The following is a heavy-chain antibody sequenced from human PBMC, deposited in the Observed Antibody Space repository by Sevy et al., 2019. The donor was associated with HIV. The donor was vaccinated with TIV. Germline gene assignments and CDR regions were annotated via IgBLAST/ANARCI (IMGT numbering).Heavy chain of an antibody. Sequence: GGSLRLSCAASGFIFSSYEMNWVRQAPGKGLEWVSYISNSGTTIYYSDSVKGRFTISRDNARNALYLQMNSLRAEDTAVYYCARDFPPAATTVARFDCWGQGTLVTVSS. J-gene: IGHJ4*02. D-gene: IGHD4-17*01. CDR2: ISNSGTTI. CDR1: GFIFSSYE. V-gene: IGHV3-48*03. CDR3: ARDFPPAATTVARFDC.